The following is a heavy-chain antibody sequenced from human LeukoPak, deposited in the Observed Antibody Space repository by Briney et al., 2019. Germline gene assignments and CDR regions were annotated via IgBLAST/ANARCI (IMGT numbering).Heavy chain of an antibody. CDR2: ISSGSSTI. V-gene: IGHV3-48*01. CDR3: ARGRGSSSYYMDV. Sequence: PGGSLRLSCAASGFTFSSYTMNWVRQAPGKGLEWVSYISSGSSTIYYADSVKGRFIISRDNAQNSLYLQMNSLRAEDTAVYYCARGRGSSSYYMDVWGKGTTVAVSS. D-gene: IGHD6-13*01. CDR1: GFTFSSYT. J-gene: IGHJ6*03.